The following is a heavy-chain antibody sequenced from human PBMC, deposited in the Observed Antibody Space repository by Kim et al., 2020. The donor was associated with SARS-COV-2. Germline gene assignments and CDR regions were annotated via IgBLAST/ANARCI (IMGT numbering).Heavy chain of an antibody. V-gene: IGHV4-39*01. CDR3: ARGRIQLTPPSDY. CDR2: IYYSGST. D-gene: IGHD5-18*01. Sequence: SETLSLTCTVSGGSISSSSYYWGRIRQPPGKGLEWIGSIYYSGSTYYTPSPKSRVTISVDTSKNQFSLKLNPVTAAETAVYYCARGRIQLTPPSDYWGQGTQLTVSS. CDR1: GGSISSSSYY. J-gene: IGHJ4*02.